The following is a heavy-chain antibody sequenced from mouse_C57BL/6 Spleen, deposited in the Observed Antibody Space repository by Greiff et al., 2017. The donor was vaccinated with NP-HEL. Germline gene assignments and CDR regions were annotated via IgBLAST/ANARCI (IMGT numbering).Heavy chain of an antibody. D-gene: IGHD1-1*01. J-gene: IGHJ1*03. CDR1: GFNIKDDY. V-gene: IGHV14-4*01. CDR3: TTTTVVATDWYFDV. CDR2: IDPENGET. Sequence: EVQLQQSGAELVRPGASVKLSCTASGFNIKDDYMHWVKQRPEQGLEWIGWIDPENGETEYASKFQGKATITADTSSNTAYLQLSSLTSEDTAVYYCTTTTVVATDWYFDVWGTGTTVTVSS.